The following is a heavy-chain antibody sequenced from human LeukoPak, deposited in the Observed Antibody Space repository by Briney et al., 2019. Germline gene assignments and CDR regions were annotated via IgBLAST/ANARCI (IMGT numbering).Heavy chain of an antibody. CDR1: GLALSTYE. Sequence: GGSLRLSCAASGLALSTYEMKCVRQAPGKGLEWIADITISGHAKNYADSVKGRFTISRDNARTALYLQMNSLRVEDTGVYYCARGDPHADLWGQGTLVTVSS. J-gene: IGHJ5*02. CDR2: ITISGHAK. V-gene: IGHV3-48*03. CDR3: ARGDPHADL.